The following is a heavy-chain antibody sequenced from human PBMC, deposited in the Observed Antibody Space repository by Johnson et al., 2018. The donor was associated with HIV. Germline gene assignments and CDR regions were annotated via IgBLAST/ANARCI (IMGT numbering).Heavy chain of an antibody. V-gene: IGHV3-7*01. D-gene: IGHD6-13*01. CDR1: GFTFSSYW. CDR3: AKDMSSSWYRGAFDI. J-gene: IGHJ3*02. Sequence: MQLVESGGGVVQPGRSLRLSCAASGFTFSSYWMSWVRQAPGKGLEWVANIKQDGSEKYNVDSVKGRFIISRDNAKNSLYLQMNSLRAEDTAVYYCAKDMSSSWYRGAFDIWGQGTMVTVSS. CDR2: IKQDGSEK.